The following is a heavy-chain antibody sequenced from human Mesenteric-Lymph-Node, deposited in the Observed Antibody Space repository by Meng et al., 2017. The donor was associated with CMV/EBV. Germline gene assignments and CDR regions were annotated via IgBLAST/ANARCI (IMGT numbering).Heavy chain of an antibody. D-gene: IGHD1-1*01. V-gene: IGHV3-72*01. CDR3: AKENWSGVTFHWLDP. Sequence: TCSDHVRYWFRQAPGKGLEWISRIKDKRNDYSTQYDASVEGRFAISRDDSTNSLYLQMSSLKTEDAAAYYCAKENWSGVTFHWLDPWGQGVLVTVSS. CDR1: TCSDHV. J-gene: IGHJ5*02. CDR2: IKDKRNDYST.